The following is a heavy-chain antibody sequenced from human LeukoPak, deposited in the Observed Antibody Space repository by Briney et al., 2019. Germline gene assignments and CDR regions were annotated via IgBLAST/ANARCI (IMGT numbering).Heavy chain of an antibody. CDR1: GFTLSSYA. V-gene: IGHV3-23*01. CDR3: AKGSTSWYAGPSDY. Sequence: PGGSLRLSCAASGFTLSSYAMSWVRQAPGKGLGWVSGISGSGGSTYYADSVKGRFTISRDNSKNTLYLQMNSLRAEDTAVYYCAKGSTSWYAGPSDYWGQGTLVTVSS. J-gene: IGHJ4*02. D-gene: IGHD6-13*01. CDR2: ISGSGGST.